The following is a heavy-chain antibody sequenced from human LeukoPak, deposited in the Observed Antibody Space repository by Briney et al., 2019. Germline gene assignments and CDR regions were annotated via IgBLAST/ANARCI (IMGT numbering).Heavy chain of an antibody. CDR3: AKDHSSGWYFEA. CDR2: IRYDGSNK. J-gene: IGHJ4*02. Sequence: GGSLRLCCAASGFTFSSYGMHWVRQAPGKGLEWVAFIRYDGSNKYYADSVKGRFTISRDNSKNTLYLQMNSLRAENTAVYYCAKDHSSGWYFEAWGQGTLVTVSS. CDR1: GFTFSSYG. V-gene: IGHV3-30*02. D-gene: IGHD6-19*01.